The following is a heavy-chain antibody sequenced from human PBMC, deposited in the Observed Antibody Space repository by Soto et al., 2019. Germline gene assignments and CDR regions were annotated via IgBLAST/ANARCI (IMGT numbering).Heavy chain of an antibody. Sequence: SLRLTCSASGXTLSSSSMYWVRQAPGKGMEWVGVILFDGSKTNYADSVKGRFTISRDNSKNTLYLQINSLRAEDTAVYYCARDAGGMDVWGQGSTVTVYS. V-gene: IGHV3-33*01. CDR2: ILFDGSKT. CDR3: ARDAGGMDV. CDR1: GXTLSSSS. J-gene: IGHJ6*02.